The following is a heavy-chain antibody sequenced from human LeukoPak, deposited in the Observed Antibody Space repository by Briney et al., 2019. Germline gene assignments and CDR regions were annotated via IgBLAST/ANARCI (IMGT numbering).Heavy chain of an antibody. CDR1: GYTFTDYY. J-gene: IGHJ4*02. CDR2: ITPNSGAT. V-gene: IGHV1-2*06. Sequence: ASVKVSCKASGYTFTDYYMHWVRQAPGQGLEWMGRITPNSGATNYAQKFQGRVTMTRDTSISTAYMELSRLRSDDTAVYYCAYLRDGYNYYFDYWGQGTLVTVSS. D-gene: IGHD5-24*01. CDR3: AYLRDGYNYYFDY.